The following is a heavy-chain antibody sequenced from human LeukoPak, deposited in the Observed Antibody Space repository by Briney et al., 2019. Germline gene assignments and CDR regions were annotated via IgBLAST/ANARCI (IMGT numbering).Heavy chain of an antibody. Sequence: ASVKVSCKASGYPFTSYGINWVRQAPGQGLEWMGWISAYNGNINHAQKLQGRVTMTTDTSTSTAYMELRSLRSDDTAVYYFARSDGSRWNYYYYGIDVWGKGTTVTVSS. D-gene: IGHD6-13*01. CDR2: ISAYNGNI. CDR3: ARSDGSRWNYYYYGIDV. J-gene: IGHJ6*04. V-gene: IGHV1-18*04. CDR1: GYPFTSYG.